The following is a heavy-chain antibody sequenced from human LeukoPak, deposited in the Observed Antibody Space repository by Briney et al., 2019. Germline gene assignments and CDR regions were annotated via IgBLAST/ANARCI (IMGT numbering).Heavy chain of an antibody. V-gene: IGHV1-2*06. Sequence: GASVKVSCKASGYTFTGYYMHWVRQAPGQGLEWMGRINPNSGGTNYAQKFQGRVTMTRDTSISTAYMELSRLRSDDTAVYYCARALVYHYDSSGYPLDCWGQGTLVTVSS. CDR3: ARALVYHYDSSGYPLDC. J-gene: IGHJ4*02. CDR1: GYTFTGYY. D-gene: IGHD3-22*01. CDR2: INPNSGGT.